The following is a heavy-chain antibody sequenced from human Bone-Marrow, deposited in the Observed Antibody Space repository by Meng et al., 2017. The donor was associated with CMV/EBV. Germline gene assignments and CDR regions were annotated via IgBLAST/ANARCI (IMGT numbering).Heavy chain of an antibody. Sequence: LRLSCTVSGGSISSGGYYWSWIRQHPGKGLEWIGYIYYSGSTYYHPSLKSRVTISVDTSKNQFSLKLSSVTAADTAVYYCAREVVIVVVPAAPLGAFDIWGQGTMVTVSS. CDR1: GGSISSGGYY. CDR2: IYYSGST. CDR3: AREVVIVVVPAAPLGAFDI. V-gene: IGHV4-31*03. D-gene: IGHD2-2*01. J-gene: IGHJ3*02.